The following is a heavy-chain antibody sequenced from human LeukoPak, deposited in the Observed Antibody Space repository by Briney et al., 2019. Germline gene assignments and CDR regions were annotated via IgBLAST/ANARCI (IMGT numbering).Heavy chain of an antibody. CDR3: ARREGRYYYGSRSRPGWFDP. J-gene: IGHJ5*02. Sequence: ASVKVSCKASGCTFTSYDINWVRQATGQGLAWMGWMNPNSGNTGYAQKFQGRVTITRNTSITTAYMELSSLRSEDTAVYYCARREGRYYYGSRSRPGWFDPWGQGTLVTVSS. D-gene: IGHD3-10*01. V-gene: IGHV1-8*01. CDR1: GCTFTSYD. CDR2: MNPNSGNT.